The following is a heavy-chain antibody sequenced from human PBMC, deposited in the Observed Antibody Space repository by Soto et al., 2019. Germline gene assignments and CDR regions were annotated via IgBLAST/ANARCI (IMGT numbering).Heavy chain of an antibody. V-gene: IGHV1-8*01. CDR3: ARGIISSSSWYPFDY. J-gene: IGHJ4*02. Sequence: XSVKDSCNASGCPFTSYDINWGRQATGQGLEWMGWMNPNSGNTGYAQKFQGRVTMTRNTSISTAYMELSSLRSEDTAVYYCARGIISSSSWYPFDYWGQGTLVTVSS. CDR1: GCPFTSYD. D-gene: IGHD6-13*01. CDR2: MNPNSGNT.